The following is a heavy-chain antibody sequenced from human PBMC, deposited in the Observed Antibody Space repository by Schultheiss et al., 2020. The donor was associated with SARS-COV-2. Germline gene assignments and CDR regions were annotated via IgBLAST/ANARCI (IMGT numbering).Heavy chain of an antibody. Sequence: SETLSLTCTVSGGSISSYYWSWIRQPPGKGLEWIGYIYYSGSTNYNPSLKSRVTISVDTSKNQFSLKLSSVTAADTAVYYCARGPSSGYYYTAYFDYWGQGTLVTVSS. CDR2: IYYSGST. CDR1: GGSISSYY. D-gene: IGHD3-22*01. CDR3: ARGPSSGYYYTAYFDY. J-gene: IGHJ4*02. V-gene: IGHV4-59*01.